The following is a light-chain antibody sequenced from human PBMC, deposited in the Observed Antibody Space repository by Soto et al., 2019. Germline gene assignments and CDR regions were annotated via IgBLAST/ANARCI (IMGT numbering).Light chain of an antibody. CDR3: QQYNNWPPWT. CDR2: GAS. Sequence: EIVMTQSPATLSVSPGERATLSCRARQSVSSNLAWYQQKPGQAPRLLIYGASTRATGIPARFSGSGSGTEFTLTISSLQSEDSAVYYCQQYNNWPPWTFGQGTKVDIK. J-gene: IGKJ1*01. CDR1: QSVSSN. V-gene: IGKV3-15*01.